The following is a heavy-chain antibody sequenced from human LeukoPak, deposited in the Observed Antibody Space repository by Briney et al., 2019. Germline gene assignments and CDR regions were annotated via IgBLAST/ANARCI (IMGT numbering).Heavy chain of an antibody. CDR1: GFTFSSYW. CDR3: ARGPGEADV. CDR2: IKQDGSEK. D-gene: IGHD1-14*01. V-gene: IGHV3-7*01. Sequence: GGSLRLSCEASGFTFSSYWMSWVRQAPGKGLEWVANIKQDGSEKYYVDSVKGRFTISRDNAKNSLYLQMNSLRAEDTAVYYCARGPGEADVWGQGTTVTVSS. J-gene: IGHJ6*02.